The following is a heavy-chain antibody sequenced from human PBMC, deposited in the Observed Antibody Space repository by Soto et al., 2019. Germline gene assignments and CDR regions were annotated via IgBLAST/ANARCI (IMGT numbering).Heavy chain of an antibody. Sequence: PGGSLRLSCAASGFTFSDYYMSWIRQAPGKGLEWVSYISSSSSYTNYADSVKGRFTISRDNAKNSLYLQMNSLRAEDTAVYYCSRGGVRVLRYFDQSNLYGMDVWGQGTTVTVSS. CDR3: SRGGVRVLRYFDQSNLYGMDV. J-gene: IGHJ6*02. D-gene: IGHD3-9*01. V-gene: IGHV3-11*06. CDR1: GFTFSDYY. CDR2: ISSSSSYT.